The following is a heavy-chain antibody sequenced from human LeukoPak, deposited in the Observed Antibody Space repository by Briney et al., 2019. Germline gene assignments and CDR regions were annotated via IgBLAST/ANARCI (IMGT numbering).Heavy chain of an antibody. CDR1: GGSFSGYY. V-gene: IGHV4-34*01. D-gene: IGHD2-2*01. CDR2: INHSGST. CDR3: ARRYCSSTSCYYFDY. J-gene: IGHJ4*02. Sequence: SETLSLTCAVYGGSFSGYYWSWIRQPPGKGLEWIGEINHSGSTNYSPSLKRRVTISVDTSKNQFSLKLSSVTAADTAVYYCARRYCSSTSCYYFDYWGQGTLVTVSS.